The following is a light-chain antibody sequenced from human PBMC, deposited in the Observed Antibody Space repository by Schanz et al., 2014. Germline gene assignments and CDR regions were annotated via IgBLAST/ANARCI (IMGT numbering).Light chain of an antibody. CDR2: DVR. CDR1: SSDVGGYNS. J-gene: IGLJ3*02. CDR3: SSFTTSSTQV. Sequence: QSALTQPASVSGSPGQSITISCTGTSSDVGGYNSVSWYQQQPGKAPKLMIYDVRNRPSGVSNRFSGSKSGNTASLTVSGLQAEDEADYYCSSFTTSSTQVFGGGTKLTVL. V-gene: IGLV2-14*01.